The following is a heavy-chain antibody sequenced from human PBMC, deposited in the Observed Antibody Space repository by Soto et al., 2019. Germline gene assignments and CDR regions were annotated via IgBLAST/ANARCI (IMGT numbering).Heavy chain of an antibody. CDR1: GFSFSSFV. J-gene: IGHJ4*02. V-gene: IGHV3-21*02. D-gene: IGHD5-18*01. Sequence: DVQLVESGGGLVKPGGSLRLSCAASGFSFSSFVMHWVRQAPGKGLEWVSSIGSSRASIDYGDSVKGRFTISRDNAKKSLSLQMNNLRAEDTAVYYCVRDKDTYGNMGFDSWGQGTLVTVSS. CDR2: IGSSRASI. CDR3: VRDKDTYGNMGFDS.